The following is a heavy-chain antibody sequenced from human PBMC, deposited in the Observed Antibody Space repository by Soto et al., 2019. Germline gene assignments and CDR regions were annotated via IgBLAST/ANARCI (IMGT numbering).Heavy chain of an antibody. CDR1: GYTFTSYA. D-gene: IGHD6-13*01. V-gene: IGHV1-3*01. J-gene: IGHJ4*02. CDR3: ARYRSRQQLNFDY. CDR2: INAGNGNT. Sequence: QVQLVQSGAEVKKPGASVKVSCKASGYTFTSYAMHWVRQAPGQRLEWMGWINAGNGNTKYSQKCQGRVTITRDTSASTADMELSSLRSEDTAVYYCARYRSRQQLNFDYWGQGTLVTVSS.